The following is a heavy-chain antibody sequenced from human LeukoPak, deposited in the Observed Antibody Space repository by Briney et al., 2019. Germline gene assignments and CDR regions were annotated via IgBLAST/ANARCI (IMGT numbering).Heavy chain of an antibody. CDR3: AREYCGGDCYGVHYYYGMDV. D-gene: IGHD2-21*02. CDR2: INHSGST. CDR1: GGSFSGYY. J-gene: IGHJ6*02. V-gene: IGHV4-34*01. Sequence: PSETLSLTCAVYGGSFSGYYWSWIRQPPGKGLEWIGEINHSGSTNYNPSLKSRVTISVDTSKNQFSLKLSSVTAADTAVYYCAREYCGGDCYGVHYYYGMDVWGQGTTVTVSS.